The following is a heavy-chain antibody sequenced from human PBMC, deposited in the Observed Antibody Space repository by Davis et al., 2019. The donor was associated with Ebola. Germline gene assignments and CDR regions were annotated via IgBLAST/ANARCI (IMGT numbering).Heavy chain of an antibody. CDR3: ARYRGSLVASVRYGMDV. J-gene: IGHJ6*02. V-gene: IGHV4-4*09. D-gene: IGHD2-21*01. Sequence: PSETLSLTCTVSGGTMNSHHWTWIRQSPGKGLEWIGHIYNSGTTKYNSALKSRVSMSIDTSKNKFSRKVTSVIAADTAVYYCARYRGSLVASVRYGMDVWGQGTTVTVSS. CDR2: IYNSGTT. CDR1: GGTMNSHH.